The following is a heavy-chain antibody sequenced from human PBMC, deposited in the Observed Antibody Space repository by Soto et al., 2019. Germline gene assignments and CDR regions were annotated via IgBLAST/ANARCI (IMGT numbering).Heavy chain of an antibody. CDR3: ARASSYYYGSGNYNWFDS. CDR1: GGSISPYQ. Sequence: SETLSLTCTVSGGSISPYQWSWIRQPPGKGLEWIGYIYYTGTINYNPSLKSRVTIAADTSKNQFSLKLNSVTAADTAVYYCARASSYYYGSGNYNWFDSWGQGTLVTVSS. D-gene: IGHD3-10*01. CDR2: IYYTGTI. J-gene: IGHJ5*01. V-gene: IGHV4-59*01.